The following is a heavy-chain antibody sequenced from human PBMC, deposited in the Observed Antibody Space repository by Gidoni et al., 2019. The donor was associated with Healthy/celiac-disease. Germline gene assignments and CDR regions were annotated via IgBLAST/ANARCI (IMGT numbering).Heavy chain of an antibody. J-gene: IGHJ6*02. CDR1: GGSISSGGYY. Sequence: QVQLQESGPGLVKPSQTLSLPCTVSGGSISSGGYYWSWIRQHPGKGLEWIGYIYSSGSTYYNPSLKSRVTISVDTSKNQFSLKLSSVTAADTAVYYCARAIAVAADYYGMDVWGQGTTVTVSS. V-gene: IGHV4-31*03. D-gene: IGHD6-19*01. CDR2: IYSSGST. CDR3: ARAIAVAADYYGMDV.